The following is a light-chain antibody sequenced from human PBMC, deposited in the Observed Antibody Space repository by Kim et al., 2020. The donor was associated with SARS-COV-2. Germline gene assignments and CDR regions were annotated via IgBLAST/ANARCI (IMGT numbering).Light chain of an antibody. CDR3: QQFNSYPHEIT. Sequence: LAASITTPSRASQGIHRALACDHQNPGKAPKLLIYDASSLESGVPSRFSGSGSGTDFTLTISSLQPEDFATYYCQQFNSYPHEITFGPGTKVDIK. V-gene: IGKV1-13*02. CDR2: DAS. J-gene: IGKJ3*01. CDR1: QGIHRA.